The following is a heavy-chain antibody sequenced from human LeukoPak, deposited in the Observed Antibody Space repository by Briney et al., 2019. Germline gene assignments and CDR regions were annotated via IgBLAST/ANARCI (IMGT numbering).Heavy chain of an antibody. V-gene: IGHV4-39*07. CDR3: ARVTRITIFGVAHFDY. Sequence: SETLSLTCTVSGGSISSSSYYWGWIRQPPGKGLEWIVSIYYSGSTYYNPSLKSRVTISVDTSKNQFSLKLSSVTAADTAVYYCARVTRITIFGVAHFDYWGQGTLVIVSS. CDR1: GGSISSSSYY. CDR2: IYYSGST. J-gene: IGHJ4*02. D-gene: IGHD3-3*01.